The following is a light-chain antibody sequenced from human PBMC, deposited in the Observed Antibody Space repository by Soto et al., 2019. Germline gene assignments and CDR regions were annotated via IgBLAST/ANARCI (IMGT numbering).Light chain of an antibody. CDR1: QSLVHSDGIAY. CDR2: KVS. Sequence: DVVMTQSPLSLPVTLGQPASISCRSNQSLVHSDGIAYFSWFRQRPGRSPRRLIYKVSNRDSGVPAIFSGRGSGTDFALKISRVEAEDVGVYYCMQGTHWPITVGPGTRLEIK. CDR3: MQGTHWPIT. V-gene: IGKV2-30*02. J-gene: IGKJ5*01.